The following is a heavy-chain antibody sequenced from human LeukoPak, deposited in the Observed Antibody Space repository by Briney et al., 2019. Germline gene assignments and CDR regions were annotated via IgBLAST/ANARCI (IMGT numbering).Heavy chain of an antibody. Sequence: GGSLRLSCAASGFTFSSYDMHWVRQAPGKGLEWVALLRYDGSNKYYADSVKGRFTIARDNAKNSVYLEMNSLRADDTAVYYCARSARLMKGVVEVTALDDWGQGTLVTVSS. CDR3: ARSARLMKGVVEVTALDD. V-gene: IGHV3-33*01. D-gene: IGHD3-3*01. J-gene: IGHJ4*02. CDR1: GFTFSSYD. CDR2: LRYDGSNK.